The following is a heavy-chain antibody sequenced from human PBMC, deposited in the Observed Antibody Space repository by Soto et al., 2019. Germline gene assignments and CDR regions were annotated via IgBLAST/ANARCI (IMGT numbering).Heavy chain of an antibody. V-gene: IGHV4-59*01. D-gene: IGHD2-8*01. CDR3: ARYNSYAIDY. CDR2: IHYSGTT. J-gene: IGHJ4*02. CDR1: GTSISSYY. Sequence: VQLQESGPGLVKPSEPLSLTCTVSGTSISSYYWSWIRQLPGKGLEWIANIHYSGTTNYNPALASRVTLSVDTSKNQFSLKMTSVTAADRAMYFCARYNSYAIDYWGRGTLVTVSS.